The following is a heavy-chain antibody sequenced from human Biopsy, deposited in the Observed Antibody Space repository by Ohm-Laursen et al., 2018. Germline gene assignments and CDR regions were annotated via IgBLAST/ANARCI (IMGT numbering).Heavy chain of an antibody. CDR2: IDRSGNT. J-gene: IGHJ4*02. D-gene: IGHD4-17*01. CDR3: GNEIYGRDY. Sequence: TLSLTCFVYGATSSDYYWSWIRQPPGKGLEWLGQIDRSGNTNYNPSLKGRLTISANTSKNQFSLKLTSVTAADTAVYFCGNEIYGRDYWGQGALVTVSS. V-gene: IGHV4-34*08. CDR1: GATSSDYY.